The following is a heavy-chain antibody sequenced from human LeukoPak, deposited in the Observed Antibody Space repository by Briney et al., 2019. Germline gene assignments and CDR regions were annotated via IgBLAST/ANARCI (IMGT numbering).Heavy chain of an antibody. J-gene: IGHJ4*02. D-gene: IGHD2-15*01. V-gene: IGHV3-74*01. CDR2: IKSDGSST. CDR3: ARDKGYSSDY. Sequence: PGGSLRLSCAAPVFTFSNYWMHWVRQAPGKGLVWVALIKSDGSSTNYADSVRGRFTISRDNAKNTVYLQMNSLRAEDTAVYYCARDKGYSSDYWGQGTLVTVSS. CDR1: VFTFSNYW.